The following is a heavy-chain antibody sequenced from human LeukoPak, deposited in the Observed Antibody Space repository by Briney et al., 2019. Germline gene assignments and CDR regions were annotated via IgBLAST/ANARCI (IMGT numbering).Heavy chain of an antibody. CDR2: IYYSGST. CDR1: GGSISSYY. Sequence: SETLSLTCTVSGGSISSYYWGWIRQPPGKGLEWIGYIYYSGSTNYNPSLKSRVTISVDTSKNQFSLELSSVTAADTAVYYCASQTNWNYAPPYYYYMDVWGKGTTVTVSS. D-gene: IGHD1-7*01. CDR3: ASQTNWNYAPPYYYYMDV. J-gene: IGHJ6*03. V-gene: IGHV4-59*01.